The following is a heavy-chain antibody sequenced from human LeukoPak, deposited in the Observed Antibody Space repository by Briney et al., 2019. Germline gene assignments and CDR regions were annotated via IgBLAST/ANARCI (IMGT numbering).Heavy chain of an antibody. V-gene: IGHV4-59*01. J-gene: IGHJ4*02. CDR2: IYHFGST. CDR1: GGSISSYY. Sequence: PSETLSLTCTVSGGSISSYYWNWIRQPPGKGLEWIGYIYHFGSTNYNPSLKSRVTISLDTSENQFSLKLTSVTAADTAVYYCARAGQLEWLALWGQGTLVTVSS. D-gene: IGHD3-3*01. CDR3: ARAGQLEWLAL.